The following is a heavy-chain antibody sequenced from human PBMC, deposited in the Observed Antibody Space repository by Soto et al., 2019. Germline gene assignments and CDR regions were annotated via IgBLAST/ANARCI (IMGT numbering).Heavy chain of an antibody. CDR3: ARVALYGSGSKYGMDV. Sequence: SVKVSCKASGGTFSSYAISWVRQAPGQGLEWMGGIIPIFGTANYAQKFQGRVTITADKSTSTAYMELSSLRSEDTAVYYCARVALYGSGSKYGMDVWGQGTTVTVSS. J-gene: IGHJ6*02. V-gene: IGHV1-69*06. CDR1: GGTFSSYA. CDR2: IIPIFGTA. D-gene: IGHD3-10*01.